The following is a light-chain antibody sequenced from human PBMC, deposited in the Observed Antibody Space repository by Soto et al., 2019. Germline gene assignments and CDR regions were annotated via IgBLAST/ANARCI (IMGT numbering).Light chain of an antibody. CDR2: KSS. J-gene: IGKJ1*01. CDR3: QQYESYPWT. CDR1: ESISNW. Sequence: DIQMTQSPSTLSASVGDRVIITCRVNESISNWLAWYQQKPGKAPKLLIYKSSPLQSGVPARFSGSGSGTEFTLTISSLQPDDFATYYCQQYESYPWTFGQGTKVDIK. V-gene: IGKV1-5*03.